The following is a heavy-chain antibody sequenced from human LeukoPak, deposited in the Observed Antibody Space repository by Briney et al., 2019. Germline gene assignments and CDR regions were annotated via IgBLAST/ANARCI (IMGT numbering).Heavy chain of an antibody. J-gene: IGHJ6*03. V-gene: IGHV3-15*01. CDR2: IKSKTDGGTA. Sequence: PGGSLRLSCAASGFSFSRYSMYWVRQAPGKGLEWVGRIKSKTDGGTADYAAPVRGRFTMWRDDARSALYLQMNSLQTEDTAVYYCTPDLMDVWGKGTTVTVSS. CDR3: TPDLMDV. CDR1: GFSFSRYS.